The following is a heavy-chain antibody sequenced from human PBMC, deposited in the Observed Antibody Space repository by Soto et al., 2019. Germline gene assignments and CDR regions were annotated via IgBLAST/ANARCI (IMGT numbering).Heavy chain of an antibody. J-gene: IGHJ4*02. CDR3: ASSNSQRTYYDFWIDY. D-gene: IGHD3-3*01. V-gene: IGHV4-34*01. Sequence: PSETLSLTFAVYGGSFSGYYWSWIRQPPGKGLEWIGEINHSGSTNYNPSLKSRVTISVDTSKNQFSLKLSSVTAADTAVYYCASSNSQRTYYDFWIDYWGQGTLVTVSS. CDR1: GGSFSGYY. CDR2: INHSGST.